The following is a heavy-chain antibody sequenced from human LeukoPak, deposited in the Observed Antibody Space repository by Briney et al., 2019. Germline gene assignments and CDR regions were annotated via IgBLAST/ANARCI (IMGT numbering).Heavy chain of an antibody. CDR3: ARSSVLMVYAMAY. Sequence: ASVKVSCKASGYTFTGYYMHWVRQAPGQGPEWVGWINPKSGGTNSAQKFQGRVTMTRDTSISTAYMELSRLRSDDTAVYYCARSSVLMVYAMAYWGQGTLVTVSS. CDR1: GYTFTGYY. V-gene: IGHV1-2*02. CDR2: INPKSGGT. J-gene: IGHJ4*02. D-gene: IGHD2-8*01.